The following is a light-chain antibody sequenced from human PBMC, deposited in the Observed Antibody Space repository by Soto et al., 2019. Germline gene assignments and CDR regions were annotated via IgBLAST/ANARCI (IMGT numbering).Light chain of an antibody. CDR1: SSDVGGYNY. V-gene: IGLV2-14*01. CDR2: DVS. CDR3: SSYTSSSTPYV. J-gene: IGLJ7*01. Sequence: QSVLTQPASVSGSPGQSITISCTGTSSDVGGYNYVSWFQQHPGKAPKLMISDVSNRPSGVSNRFSGSKSGSTASLTISGLQAEDEADYYCSSYTSSSTPYVFGAGTQLTVL.